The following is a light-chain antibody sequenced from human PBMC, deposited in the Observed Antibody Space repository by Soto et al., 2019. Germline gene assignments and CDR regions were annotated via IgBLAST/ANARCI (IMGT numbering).Light chain of an antibody. J-gene: IGKJ2*01. V-gene: IGKV3-11*01. CDR2: DAS. CDR1: QSVSTY. CDR3: QQRSTWPPFT. Sequence: EIVLTQSPATLSLSPGERATLSCRASQSVSTYLAWYQKKPGQARRLLIYDASNRATGIPARFSGSGSGTDFTLTISSLEPEDFSVYYCQQRSTWPPFTFGQGTKLEIK.